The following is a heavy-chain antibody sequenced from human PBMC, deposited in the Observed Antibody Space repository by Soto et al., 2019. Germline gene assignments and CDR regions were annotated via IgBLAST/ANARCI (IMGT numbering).Heavy chain of an antibody. CDR1: GGTFSSYA. J-gene: IGHJ5*02. D-gene: IGHD3-10*01. CDR3: ARDHYYATTERGWFDP. V-gene: IGHV1-69*06. CDR2: IIPIFGTA. Sequence: QVQLVQSGAEVKKPGSSVKVSCKASGGTFSSYAISWVRQAPGQGLEWMGGIIPIFGTANYAQKFQGRVTITADKSTSTAYMELSSLRSEDTAVYYCARDHYYATTERGWFDPWGQGTLVTVSS.